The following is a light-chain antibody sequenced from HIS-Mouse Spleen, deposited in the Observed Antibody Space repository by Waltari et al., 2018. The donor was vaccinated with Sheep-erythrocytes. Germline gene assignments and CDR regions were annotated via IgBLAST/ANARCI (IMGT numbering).Light chain of an antibody. CDR3: QQYGSSPRT. V-gene: IGKV3-20*01. J-gene: IGKJ1*01. Sequence: EIVLTQSPGTLSLSLGERATLSCRASQSVSSSYLACDQQKPGQAPMLLIYGASSRATGIPDRFSGSGSGTDFTLTISRLEPEDFAVYYCQQYGSSPRTFGQGTKVEIK. CDR2: GAS. CDR1: QSVSSSY.